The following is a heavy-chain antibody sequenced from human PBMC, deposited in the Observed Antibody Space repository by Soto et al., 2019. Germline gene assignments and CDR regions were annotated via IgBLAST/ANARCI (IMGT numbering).Heavy chain of an antibody. V-gene: IGHV4-59*08. CDR3: ARGMSEEQIFYYFDY. Sequence: PSETLSLTCTVSGGYISSYYWSWIRQPPGKGLEWIGYIYYSGSTNYNPSLKSRVTISVDTSKNQFSLKLSTVTAADTAVYYCARGMSEEQIFYYFDYWGQGALVTVSS. D-gene: IGHD3-9*01. J-gene: IGHJ4*02. CDR1: GGYISSYY. CDR2: IYYSGST.